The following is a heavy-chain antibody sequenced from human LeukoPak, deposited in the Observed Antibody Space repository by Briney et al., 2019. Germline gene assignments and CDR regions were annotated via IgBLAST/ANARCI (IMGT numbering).Heavy chain of an antibody. Sequence: GGSLRLSCAASGFTFSSHSMNWVRQAPGKGLEWVSSISSSSSYIYYADSVKGRFTISRDNAKNSLYLQMNSLRAEDTAVYYCARGPRRDGYNSDYWGQGTLVTVSS. J-gene: IGHJ4*02. V-gene: IGHV3-21*01. CDR1: GFTFSSHS. CDR3: ARGPRRDGYNSDY. CDR2: ISSSSSYI. D-gene: IGHD5-24*01.